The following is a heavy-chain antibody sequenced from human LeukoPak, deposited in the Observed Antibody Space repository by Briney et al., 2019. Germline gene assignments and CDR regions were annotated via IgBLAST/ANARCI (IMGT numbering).Heavy chain of an antibody. CDR3: ARGYCSGGSCYSGMCFDY. J-gene: IGHJ4*02. D-gene: IGHD2-15*01. CDR2: INHSGST. V-gene: IGHV4-34*01. Sequence: PSETLSLTCAVYGGSLSGYYWSWIRQPPGKGLEWIGEINHSGSTNYNPSLKSRVTISVDTSKNQFSLKLSSVTAADTAVYYCARGYCSGGSCYSGMCFDYWGQGTLVTVSS. CDR1: GGSLSGYY.